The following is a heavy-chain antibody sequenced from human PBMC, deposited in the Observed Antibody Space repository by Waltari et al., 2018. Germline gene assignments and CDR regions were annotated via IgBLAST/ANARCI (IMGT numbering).Heavy chain of an antibody. CDR3: ARGGLYGQQLLESAFEI. V-gene: IGHV1-69*05. Sequence: QVQLVQSGAELKKPGSSVKVSCKASGGAFSTYAITSGRQAPGQGLEWMGGIIPMFGTANYAQKIQDRVTIITDESMTTAYMELSSLTSEDTAVYYCARGGLYGQQLLESAFEIWGQGTKVTVSS. D-gene: IGHD6-13*01. CDR2: IIPMFGTA. J-gene: IGHJ3*02. CDR1: GGAFSTYA.